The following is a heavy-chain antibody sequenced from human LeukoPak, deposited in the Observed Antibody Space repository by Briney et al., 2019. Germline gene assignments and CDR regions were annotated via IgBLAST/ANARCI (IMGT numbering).Heavy chain of an antibody. CDR3: AREYYDSSGYYPTGYFDY. D-gene: IGHD3-22*01. CDR1: GFTFSDYY. V-gene: IGHV3-11*04. CDR2: ISSSGSTI. J-gene: IGHJ4*02. Sequence: GGSLRLSCAASGFTFSDYYMSWIRQAPGKGLEWVSYISSSGSTIYYADSVKGRFTISRDNAKNSLYLQMNSLRAEDTAVYYCAREYYDSSGYYPTGYFDYWGQGTLVTVSS.